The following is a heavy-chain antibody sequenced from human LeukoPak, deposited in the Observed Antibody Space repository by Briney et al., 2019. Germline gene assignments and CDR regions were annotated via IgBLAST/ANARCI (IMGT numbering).Heavy chain of an antibody. CDR2: ISGSGGST. CDR3: AKDPLSYYYYYYMDV. CDR1: GFTFSSYA. V-gene: IGHV3-23*01. J-gene: IGHJ6*03. Sequence: GGSLRLSCAASGFTFSSYAXXXXXXXXXXXXXXXXXISGSGGSTYYADSVKGRFTISRDNSKNTLYLQMNSLRAEDTAVYYCAKDPLSYYYYYYMDVWGKGTTVTVSS.